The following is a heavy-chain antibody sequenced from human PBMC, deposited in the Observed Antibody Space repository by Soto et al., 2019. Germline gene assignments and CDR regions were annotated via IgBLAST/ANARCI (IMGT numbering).Heavy chain of an antibody. V-gene: IGHV1-18*01. J-gene: IGHJ6*02. CDR1: GYTFPNYG. CDR3: AIDWGNCTGGSCYSDYYYYYGMDV. D-gene: IGHD2-15*01. Sequence: QVQLVQSGAEVKKPGASVKVSCKASGYTFPNYGISWVRQAPGQGLEWMGWISADNGNTNYAQKLQGRVTMTTDTSTYTAYMELRSLRSDDTAVYYCAIDWGNCTGGSCYSDYYYYYGMDVWGQGTTVTVSS. CDR2: ISADNGNT.